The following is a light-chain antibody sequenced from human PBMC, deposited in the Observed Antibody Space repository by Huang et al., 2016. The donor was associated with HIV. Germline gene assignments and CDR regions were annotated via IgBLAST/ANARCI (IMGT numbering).Light chain of an antibody. CDR1: QSISSG. Sequence: DIQMTQSPSPLSASVGDRVPLTCRASQSISSGLAWYQQKPGKAPKLLVYEASSLESGVPSRFSGSGSGTEFTLTISSLQPDNFATYYCQQYNSYPYTFGQGTKLEIK. CDR2: EAS. V-gene: IGKV1-5*01. J-gene: IGKJ2*01. CDR3: QQYNSYPYT.